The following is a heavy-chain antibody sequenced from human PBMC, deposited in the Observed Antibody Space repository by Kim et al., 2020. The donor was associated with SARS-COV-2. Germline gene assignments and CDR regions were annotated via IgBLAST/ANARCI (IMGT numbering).Heavy chain of an antibody. J-gene: IGHJ4*01. CDR2: IYYSGNT. CDR1: GVSITTYY. V-gene: IGHV4-59*01. CDR3: ARVSDCSSSGCYASNFDY. D-gene: IGHD2-2*01. Sequence: SETLSLTCTVTGVSITTYYWSWIRQPPGKGLEWIGYIYYSGNTNYNPSLKSRITMSADTSKNQFSLRLSSVTAADTAVYYCARVSDCSSSGCYASNFDY.